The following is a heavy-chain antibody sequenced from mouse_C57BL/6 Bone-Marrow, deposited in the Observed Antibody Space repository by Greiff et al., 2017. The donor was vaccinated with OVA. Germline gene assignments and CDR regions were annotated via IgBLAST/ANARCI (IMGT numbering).Heavy chain of an antibody. CDR2: IYPGSGST. J-gene: IGHJ3*01. Sequence: VQLQQSGAELVKPGASVKMSCKASGYTFTSYWITWVKQRPGQGLEWIGDIYPGSGSTNYNEKFKSKATLTVDTSSSTAYMQLSSLTSEDSAVYYCARSAYYSNWAWFAYWGQGTLVTVSA. D-gene: IGHD2-5*01. CDR1: GYTFTSYW. CDR3: ARSAYYSNWAWFAY. V-gene: IGHV1-55*01.